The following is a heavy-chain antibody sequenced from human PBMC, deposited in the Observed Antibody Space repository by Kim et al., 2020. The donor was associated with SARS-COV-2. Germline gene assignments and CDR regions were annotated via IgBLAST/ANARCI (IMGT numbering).Heavy chain of an antibody. V-gene: IGHV4-31*02. CDR3: AREVKLYRWCDP. D-gene: IGHD3-3*01. Sequence: SYNPSLKSRVTRSVDTYKNQFALKLSSVTAADTAVYYCAREVKLYRWCDPWGQGTLVTVSS. J-gene: IGHJ5*02.